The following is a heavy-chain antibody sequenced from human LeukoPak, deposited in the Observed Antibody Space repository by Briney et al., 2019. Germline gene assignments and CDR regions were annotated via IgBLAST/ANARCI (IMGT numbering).Heavy chain of an antibody. D-gene: IGHD5/OR15-5a*01. CDR1: GGSISSSGHD. CDR2: IYYSGST. Sequence: PSETLSLTCTVSGGSISSSGHDWGWIRQPPGKGLEWIGSIYYSGSTYYNPSLKSRVTISVDTSKNQFSLKLSSVTAADTAVYYCARCPDYYYYGMDVWGQGTTVTVSS. CDR3: ARCPDYYYYGMDV. J-gene: IGHJ6*02. V-gene: IGHV4-39*01.